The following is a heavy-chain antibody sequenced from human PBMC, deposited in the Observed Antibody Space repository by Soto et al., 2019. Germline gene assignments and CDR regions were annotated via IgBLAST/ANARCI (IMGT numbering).Heavy chain of an antibody. D-gene: IGHD3-22*01. CDR3: AKAGAYYYDSSRDGSLRYYGMDV. V-gene: IGHV3-30*18. J-gene: IGHJ6*02. CDR1: GFTFSSYG. CDR2: ISYDGSNK. Sequence: QVQLLESGGGVVQPGRSLRLSCAASGFTFSSYGMHWVRQAPGKGLEWVAVISYDGSNKYYADSVKGRFTISRDNSKNTLYLQMNSPRAEDRAVYYCAKAGAYYYDSSRDGSLRYYGMDVWGQGTTVTVSS.